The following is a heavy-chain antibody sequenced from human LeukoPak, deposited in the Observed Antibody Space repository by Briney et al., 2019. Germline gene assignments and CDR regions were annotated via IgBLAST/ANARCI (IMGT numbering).Heavy chain of an antibody. J-gene: IGHJ4*02. CDR1: GFSVSNY. D-gene: IGHD6-6*01. Sequence: GGSLRLSCAASGFSVSNYMSWVRQAPGKGLEWVSVIYSNDNTYYADSVKGRFTISRDNSKNTLYLQMNSLRAEDTAVYYCARGGAARPDYWGQGTLVTVSS. CDR3: ARGGAARPDY. CDR2: IYSNDNT. V-gene: IGHV3-53*01.